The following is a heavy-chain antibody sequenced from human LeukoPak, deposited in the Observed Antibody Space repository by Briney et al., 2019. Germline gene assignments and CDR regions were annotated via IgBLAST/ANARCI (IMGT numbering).Heavy chain of an antibody. D-gene: IGHD6-19*01. V-gene: IGHV3-53*01. CDR2: IYSGGST. CDR3: ARAPWWLVFDY. Sequence: GGSLRLSRAASGFTVSSNYMSWVRQAPGKGLEWVSVIYSGGSTYYADSVKGRFTISRDNSKNTLYLQMNSLRAEDTAVYYCARAPWWLVFDYWGQGTLVTVSS. J-gene: IGHJ4*02. CDR1: GFTVSSNY.